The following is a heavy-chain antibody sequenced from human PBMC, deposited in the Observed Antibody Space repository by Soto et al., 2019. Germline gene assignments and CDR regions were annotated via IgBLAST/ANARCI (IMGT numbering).Heavy chain of an antibody. Sequence: QITLKESGPTLVKPTQTLTLTCTFSGFSLTTRGVGVGWIRQPPGKALECLALIYWDDDKRYSPSLQSRLSTTKHTSKNRVVPNKTNVEPVDTATYSCARITNYSQYDSFFPWCQGTLVSVSS. CDR1: GFSLTTRGVG. D-gene: IGHD2-21*01. CDR2: IYWDDDK. CDR3: ARITNYSQYDSFFP. J-gene: IGHJ5*02. V-gene: IGHV2-5*02.